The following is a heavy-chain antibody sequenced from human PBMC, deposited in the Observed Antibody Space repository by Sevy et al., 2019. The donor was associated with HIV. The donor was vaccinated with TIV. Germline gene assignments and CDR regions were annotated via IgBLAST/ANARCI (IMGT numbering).Heavy chain of an antibody. CDR1: GFTFSDYD. V-gene: IGHV3-13*01. J-gene: IGHJ4*02. CDR2: IGTAADT. D-gene: IGHD5-18*01. CDR3: ARGAGYGRVEF. Sequence: QLGGSPRLSCAGSGFTFSDYDMHWVRQATGKGLEWVSAIGTAADTYYSGSVKGRFTISRENAKNSFYLQMNSLRAGDTAVYFCARGAGYGRVEFWGQGTLVTVSS.